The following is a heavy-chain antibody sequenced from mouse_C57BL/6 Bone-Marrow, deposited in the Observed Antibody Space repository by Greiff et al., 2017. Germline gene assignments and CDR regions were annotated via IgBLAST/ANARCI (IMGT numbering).Heavy chain of an antibody. Sequence: EVQLQQSGAELVRPGASVKLSCTASGFNIKDYYMHWVKQRPEQGLEWIGRIDPEDGDTEYAPKFHGKATMTADTSSNTAYLQLSSLTSEDTAVYYCTPDGYYQSYWYFDVWGTGTTVTVSS. CDR2: IDPEDGDT. CDR3: TPDGYYQSYWYFDV. J-gene: IGHJ1*03. D-gene: IGHD2-3*01. V-gene: IGHV14-1*01. CDR1: GFNIKDYY.